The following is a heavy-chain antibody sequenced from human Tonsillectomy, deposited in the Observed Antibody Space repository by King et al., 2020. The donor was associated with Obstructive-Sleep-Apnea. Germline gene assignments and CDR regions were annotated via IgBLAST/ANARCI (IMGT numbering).Heavy chain of an antibody. J-gene: IGHJ3*02. CDR1: GFSLSTSGVG. Sequence: ITLKESGPTLVKPTQTLTLTCTFSGFSLSTSGVGVGWIRQPPGKALEWLALIYWDDDKRYRQSLKSRLTITKDPSKNKVFVIMTNMDPVDTATYYCARRIAVPGPAAFDIWGQGTMVTVSS. CDR2: IYWDDDK. CDR3: ARRIAVPGPAAFDI. D-gene: IGHD6-19*01. V-gene: IGHV2-5*02.